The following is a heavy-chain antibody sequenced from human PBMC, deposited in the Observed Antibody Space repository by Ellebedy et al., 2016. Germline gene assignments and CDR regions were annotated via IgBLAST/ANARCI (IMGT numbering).Heavy chain of an antibody. D-gene: IGHD5-24*01. CDR1: GFTFSDYY. CDR3: AKRVREMSTERYFDY. V-gene: IGHV3-11*01. J-gene: IGHJ4*02. Sequence: GESLKISCAASGFTFSDYYMTWIRQAPGKGLEWISYISESGGSTTTFYTDAVKGRFTISRDNSKNSLYLQMDSLRADDTAVYFWAKRVREMSTERYFDYWGRGTLVTVSS. CDR2: ISESGGSTTT.